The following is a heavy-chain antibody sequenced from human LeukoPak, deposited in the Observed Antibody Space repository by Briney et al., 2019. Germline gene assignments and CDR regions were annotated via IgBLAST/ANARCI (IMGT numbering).Heavy chain of an antibody. Sequence: PGGSLRLSCAASGFTVSSNYMSWVRQAPGKGLEWVSVIYSGGSTYYADSVKGRFTISRDNSKNTLYLQMNSLRAEDTAVYYCARARGDYHGAFDYWGQGTLVTVSS. V-gene: IGHV3-66*01. CDR3: ARARGDYHGAFDY. D-gene: IGHD3-16*01. CDR2: IYSGGST. CDR1: GFTVSSNY. J-gene: IGHJ4*02.